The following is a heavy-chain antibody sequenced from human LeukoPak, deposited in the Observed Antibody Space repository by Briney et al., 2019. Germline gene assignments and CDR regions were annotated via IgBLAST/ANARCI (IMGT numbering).Heavy chain of an antibody. CDR2: INPNSGDT. V-gene: IGHV1-2*06. J-gene: IGHJ4*02. Sequence: GASVKVSCKTSGYTFTGYHLHWVRQAPGQGLEWMGRINPNSGDTNFAQKFQGRVTMTRDTSISTAYMELTRLRSDDTAVYYCARDSSGPLYYFDYWGQGTLVTVSS. CDR1: GYTFTGYH. CDR3: ARDSSGPLYYFDY. D-gene: IGHD3-22*01.